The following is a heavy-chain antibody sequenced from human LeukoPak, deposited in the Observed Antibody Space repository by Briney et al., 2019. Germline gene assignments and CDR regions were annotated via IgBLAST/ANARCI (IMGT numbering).Heavy chain of an antibody. V-gene: IGHV5-51*01. D-gene: IGHD3-3*01. CDR2: IYPGDSDT. CDR1: GYSFTSYW. CDR3: ASYDFWSGYSWFY. J-gene: IGHJ4*02. Sequence: GESLKISCKGSGYSFTSYWIGWVRQMPGKGLEWMGIIYPGDSDTRYGPSFQGQVTISADKSISTAYLQWSSLKASDTAMYYCASYDFWSGYSWFYWGQGTLVTVSS.